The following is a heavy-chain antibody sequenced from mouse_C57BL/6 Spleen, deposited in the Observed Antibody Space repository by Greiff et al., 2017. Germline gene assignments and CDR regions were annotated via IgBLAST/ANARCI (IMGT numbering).Heavy chain of an antibody. CDR3: DRIDSDEVWYFDY. J-gene: IGHJ2*01. CDR1: GFTFSDYG. CDR2: ISSGSSTI. V-gene: IGHV5-17*01. Sequence: EVQGVESGGGLVKPGGSLKLSCAASGFTFSDYGMHWVRQAPEKGLEWVAYISSGSSTIYYADTVQGRFTISRDNAKNTLFLQMTSLRSEDTAIYYCDRIDSDEVWYFDYWGQGTTLTVSS.